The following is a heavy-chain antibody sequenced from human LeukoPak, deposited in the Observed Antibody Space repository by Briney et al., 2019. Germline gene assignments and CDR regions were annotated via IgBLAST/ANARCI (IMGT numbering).Heavy chain of an antibody. Sequence: SETLSLTFTISGASINGFYCRWIRQPPGKGLELIRYVYYSGSTKYHPSLKSRVSISVEASMNQFSLKLTSVTAADTAVYYCARADHGSGSLYYYGMDVWGEGATVTVSS. D-gene: IGHD3-10*01. CDR1: GASINGFY. J-gene: IGHJ6*04. V-gene: IGHV4-59*01. CDR3: ARADHGSGSLYYYGMDV. CDR2: VYYSGST.